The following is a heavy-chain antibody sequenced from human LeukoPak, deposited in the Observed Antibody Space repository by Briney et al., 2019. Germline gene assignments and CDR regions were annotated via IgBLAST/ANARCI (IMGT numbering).Heavy chain of an antibody. J-gene: IGHJ6*03. CDR1: GGSFSGYY. CDR2: INHSGST. V-gene: IGHV4-34*01. CDR3: ARRYYYYYYYMDV. Sequence: SETLSLTCAIYGGSFSGYYWSWIRQPPGKGLEWIGEINHSGSTNYNPSLKSRVTISVDTSKNQFSLKLSSVTAADTAVYYCARRYYYYYYYMDVWGKGTTVTVSS.